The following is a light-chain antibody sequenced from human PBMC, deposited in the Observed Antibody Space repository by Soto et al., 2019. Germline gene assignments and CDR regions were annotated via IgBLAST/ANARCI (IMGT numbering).Light chain of an antibody. Sequence: QSVLTQPAPVSGSPGQSITISCTGTSSDVGRYNLVSWYQQHPGKAPKLMIYEVSKRPSGVSNRFSGSKSGNTASLTISGLQAEDEADYYCCSYAGSSTLVFGTGTKVTVL. CDR1: SSDVGRYNL. CDR2: EVS. J-gene: IGLJ1*01. V-gene: IGLV2-23*02. CDR3: CSYAGSSTLV.